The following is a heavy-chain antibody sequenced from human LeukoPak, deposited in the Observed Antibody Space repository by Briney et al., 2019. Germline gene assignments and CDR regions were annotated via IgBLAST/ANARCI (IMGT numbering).Heavy chain of an antibody. CDR2: VNEDGSEK. D-gene: IGHD2-21*02. Sequence: GGSLRLSCAASGFTFSSYWMSWMRQAPGKGLEWVASVNEDGSEKNYVDSLTGRFTISRDNAKNSLSLHVSSLRAEDTAVYYCTREDEGGDWGRAFDLWGRGTMVTVSS. V-gene: IGHV3-7*01. CDR3: TREDEGGDWGRAFDL. J-gene: IGHJ3*01. CDR1: GFTFSSYW.